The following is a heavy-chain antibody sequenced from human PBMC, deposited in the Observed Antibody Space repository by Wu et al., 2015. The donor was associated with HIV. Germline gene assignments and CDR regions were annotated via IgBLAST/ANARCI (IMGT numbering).Heavy chain of an antibody. CDR3: ARDAAYSSGWYFCDY. Sequence: QVQLVQSGAEVKKPGASVKVSCKASGYTFTGYYMHWVRQAPGQGLEWMGWINPNSGGTNYAQKFQGRVTMTRDTSISTAYMELSRLRSDDTAVYYCARDAAYSSGWYFCDYWGQGTLVTGLL. V-gene: IGHV1-2*02. J-gene: IGHJ4*02. CDR1: GYTFTGYY. D-gene: IGHD6-19*01. CDR2: INPNSGGT.